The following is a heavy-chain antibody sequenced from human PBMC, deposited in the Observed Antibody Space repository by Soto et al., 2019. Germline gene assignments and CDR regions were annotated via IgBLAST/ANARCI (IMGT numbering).Heavy chain of an antibody. CDR2: IYPGDSDT. J-gene: IGHJ4*02. V-gene: IGHV5-51*01. D-gene: IGHD2-15*01. CDR1: GYSFTSYW. CDR3: ARHRGDCSGGSCYDYYFDY. Sequence: GESLKISCKGSGYSFTSYWIGWVRQMPGKGLERMGIIYPGDSDTRYSPSFQGQVTISADKSISTAYLQWSSLKASDTAMYYCARHRGDCSGGSCYDYYFDYWGQGTLVTVSS.